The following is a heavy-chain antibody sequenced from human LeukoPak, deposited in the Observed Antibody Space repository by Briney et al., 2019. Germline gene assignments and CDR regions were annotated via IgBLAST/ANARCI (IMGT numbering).Heavy chain of an antibody. Sequence: GESLEISRKGSEYTFTNYWIGWVRQIPGKGLEVIGIIYPGDSDTTYSRFFQGQVNISQDKSIRAAYLQWSSLKASDAAMYYCARIFYPGIIAVAGGVGSFHFDYWGQGTLVPVSS. CDR1: EYTFTNYW. CDR3: ARIFYPGIIAVAGGVGSFHFDY. D-gene: IGHD6-19*01. CDR2: IYPGDSDT. V-gene: IGHV5-51*01. J-gene: IGHJ4*02.